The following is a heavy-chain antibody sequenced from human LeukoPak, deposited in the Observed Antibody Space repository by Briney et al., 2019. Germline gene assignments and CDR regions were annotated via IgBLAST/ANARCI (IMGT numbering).Heavy chain of an antibody. CDR3: AKSDMVAPTGEGADY. CDR2: ISGSGGRT. V-gene: IGHV3-23*01. CDR1: GFTFDTYA. J-gene: IGHJ4*02. Sequence: GGSLRLPCAASGFTFDTYAMSWVRQAPGKGLEWVAIISGSGGRTYYADSVKGRFTISRDNSKNTLYLQMCSLRAEDTAVYYCAKSDMVAPTGEGADYWGRGTLVTVSS. D-gene: IGHD5-12*01.